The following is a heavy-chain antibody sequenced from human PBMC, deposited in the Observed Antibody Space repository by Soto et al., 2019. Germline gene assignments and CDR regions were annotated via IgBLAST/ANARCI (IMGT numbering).Heavy chain of an antibody. CDR1: GGSISSYY. V-gene: IGHV4-59*01. D-gene: IGHD3-22*01. Sequence: SETLCLTCTVSGGSISSYYWSWIRQPPGKGLEWIGYIYYSGSTNYNPSLKSRVTISVDTSKNQFSLKLSSVTAADTAVYYCARGKSSSGYYYFDYWGQGTLVTVS. CDR2: IYYSGST. J-gene: IGHJ4*02. CDR3: ARGKSSSGYYYFDY.